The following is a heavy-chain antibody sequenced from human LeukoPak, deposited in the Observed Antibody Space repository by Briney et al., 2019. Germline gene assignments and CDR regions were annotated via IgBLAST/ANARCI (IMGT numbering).Heavy chain of an antibody. Sequence: PSETLSLTCAVSDYSIISNYYWGWIRQPPGEELEWIGSLHHSGSTDYNPSLKTRVTLSLETSKNQFSRQLRFVTAADTAMYYCARLGYCSSTSCYPDRWGQGALVTVSS. V-gene: IGHV4-38-2*01. CDR1: DYSIISNYY. CDR3: ARLGYCSSTSCYPDR. J-gene: IGHJ4*02. D-gene: IGHD2-2*01. CDR2: LHHSGST.